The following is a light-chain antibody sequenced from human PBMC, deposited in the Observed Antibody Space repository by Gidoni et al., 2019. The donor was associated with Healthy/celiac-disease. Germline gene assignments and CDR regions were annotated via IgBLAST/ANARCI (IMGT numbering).Light chain of an antibody. CDR1: QDISNY. CDR2: DAS. J-gene: IGKJ2*01. Sequence: DIQMTQSPSSLSASVGDRVTITCQASQDISNYLNWYQQKPGKAPKRLIYDASNLETGVPSRFIGSGAGTDFTFTISSLQPEDIATYYCQQYGNLPPGYTFGQGTKLEIK. V-gene: IGKV1-33*01. CDR3: QQYGNLPPGYT.